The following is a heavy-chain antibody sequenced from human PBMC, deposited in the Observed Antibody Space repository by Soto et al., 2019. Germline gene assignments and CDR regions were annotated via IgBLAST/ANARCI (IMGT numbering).Heavy chain of an antibody. CDR2: INYSGRT. Sequence: SETLSLTCTLSGGSISSSSYYWSWIRQPPGKGLEWIGEINYSGRTNYNPSLKSRVTISVDTSKNQFPLTLSSMTAADTAVYYCARLSRIGLVNYWGQGTQVTVSS. CDR3: ARLSRIGLVNY. CDR1: GGSISSSSYY. J-gene: IGHJ4*02. D-gene: IGHD3-22*01. V-gene: IGHV4-39*06.